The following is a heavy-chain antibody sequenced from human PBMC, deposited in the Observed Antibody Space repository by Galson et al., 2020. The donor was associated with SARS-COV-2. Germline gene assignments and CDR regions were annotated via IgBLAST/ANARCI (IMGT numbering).Heavy chain of an antibody. J-gene: IGHJ4*02. D-gene: IGHD3-10*01. CDR2: IRYDGSNQ. CDR3: AKDQPYGSDLDY. V-gene: IGHV3-30*02. CDR1: GFTFSSYG. Sequence: GGSLRLSCAASGFTFSSYGMHWVRQAPGKGLEWVAFIRYDGSNQYYADSVKGRFTISRDNSKNTLYLQMNSLRAEDTAVYYCAKDQPYGSDLDYWGQGTLVTVSS.